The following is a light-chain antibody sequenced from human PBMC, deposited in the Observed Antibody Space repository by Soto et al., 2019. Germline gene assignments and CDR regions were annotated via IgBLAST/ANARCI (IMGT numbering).Light chain of an antibody. V-gene: IGKV1-27*01. CDR2: AAS. CDR3: QKYTSVPLT. Sequence: DIQMTQSPSSLSASVGDRVTITCRASQGISNYLAWYQQKPGKVPKLLIYAASTLKSGVPSRFSGSGSGTDFTLTISSLQPEDVATYYCQKYTSVPLTFGGGTKVDIK. CDR1: QGISNY. J-gene: IGKJ4*01.